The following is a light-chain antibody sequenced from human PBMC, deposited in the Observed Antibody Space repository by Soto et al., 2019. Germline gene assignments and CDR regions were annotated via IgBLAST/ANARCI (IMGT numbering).Light chain of an antibody. CDR3: QQYGSSPLT. Sequence: EIVLTQSPGTLSLSPGERATLSCRASQSVSNNYLAWYQQKPGQAPRLLISGASSRATGIPDRFNGSGSGTDFTLNIIRLEPEDFTVYSCQQYGSSPLTFGGGTKVEIK. CDR2: GAS. CDR1: QSVSNNY. V-gene: IGKV3-20*01. J-gene: IGKJ4*01.